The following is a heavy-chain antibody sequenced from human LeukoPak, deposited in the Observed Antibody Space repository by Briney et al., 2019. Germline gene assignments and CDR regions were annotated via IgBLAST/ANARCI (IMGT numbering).Heavy chain of an antibody. V-gene: IGHV3-23*01. Sequence: GGSLRLSCAASGFTFSSYAMTWVRQAPGKGLEWVSAIGGSGDSTYYADPVKGRFTISRDNSKNTLYLQMNSLTAEDTAVYYCAKEADDWYPRPFDYWGQGTLVTVSS. CDR3: AKEADDWYPRPFDY. CDR2: IGGSGDST. CDR1: GFTFSSYA. D-gene: IGHD3-9*01. J-gene: IGHJ4*02.